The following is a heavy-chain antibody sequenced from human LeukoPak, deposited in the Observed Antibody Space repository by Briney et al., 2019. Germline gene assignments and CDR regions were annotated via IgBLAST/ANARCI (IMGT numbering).Heavy chain of an antibody. Sequence: GRSLRLSCAVSGFTFRDAAMTWVRQAPGKGLEWVSLISSSGNNAYYADSVKGRFTISRDNSKNTLSLQVNSLRVEDTAIYYCAKDIQLSTWGLGTMVTVSS. CDR2: ISSSGNNA. J-gene: IGHJ3*01. D-gene: IGHD5-24*01. CDR3: AKDIQLST. CDR1: GFTFRDAA. V-gene: IGHV3-23*01.